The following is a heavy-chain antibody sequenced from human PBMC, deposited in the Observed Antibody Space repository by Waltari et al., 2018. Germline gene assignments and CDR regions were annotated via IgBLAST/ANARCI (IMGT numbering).Heavy chain of an antibody. CDR3: ARYHTAAYYDSSGYYASDDY. J-gene: IGHJ4*02. V-gene: IGHV1-69*02. CDR2: IIPILGIA. D-gene: IGHD3-22*01. CDR1: GGTFSSYT. Sequence: QVQLVQSGAEVKKPGSSVKVSCKASGGTFSSYTISWVRQAPGQGLEWMGRIIPILGIANYAQKFQGRVTITADKSTSTAYMELSSLRSEDTAVYYCARYHTAAYYDSSGYYASDDYWGQGTLVTVSS.